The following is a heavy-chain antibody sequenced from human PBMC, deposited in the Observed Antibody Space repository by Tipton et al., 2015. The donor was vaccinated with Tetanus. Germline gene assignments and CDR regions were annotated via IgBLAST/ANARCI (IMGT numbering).Heavy chain of an antibody. J-gene: IGHJ5*02. D-gene: IGHD6-19*01. CDR2: INHRGGT. CDR1: GGSFSGNY. Sequence: LRLSCDVSGGSFSGNYWSWIRQPPGKGLEWIGEINHRGGTMYNPSLKSRVTISGDTSRNQFSLNLTSVTAADTAVYYCASLPKHWLAPRGAPWGQGTLVTVSS. CDR3: ASLPKHWLAPRGAP. V-gene: IGHV4-34*01.